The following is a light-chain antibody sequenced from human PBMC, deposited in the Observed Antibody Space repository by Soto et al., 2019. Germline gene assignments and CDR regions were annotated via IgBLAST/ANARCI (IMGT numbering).Light chain of an antibody. CDR1: QDISNF. Sequence: DIQMTQSPSSLSVSVGDRVTITCQASQDISNFLNWYHQKPGKAPKLLIYDASNLEIGVPSRFSGSGSGTDFTFTISSLQPEDIATYYCQQYDNLPYTFGQGTKLEIE. CDR3: QQYDNLPYT. J-gene: IGKJ2*01. CDR2: DAS. V-gene: IGKV1-33*01.